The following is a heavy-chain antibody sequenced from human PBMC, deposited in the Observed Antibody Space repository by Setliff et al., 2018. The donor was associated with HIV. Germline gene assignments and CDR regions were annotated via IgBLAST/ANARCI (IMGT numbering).Heavy chain of an antibody. D-gene: IGHD6-19*01. CDR2: IYTTGST. CDR3: ARDSVAGVFDY. J-gene: IGHJ4*02. V-gene: IGHV4-61*09. Sequence: SETLSLTCTVSGGSIGSGSHYWSWIRQPAGKGLEWIGHIYTTGSTNYNPSLKSRVTISADTSNNQFSLRLTSMTAADTAVYYCARDSVAGVFDYWGQGTLVTVS. CDR1: GGSIGSGSHY.